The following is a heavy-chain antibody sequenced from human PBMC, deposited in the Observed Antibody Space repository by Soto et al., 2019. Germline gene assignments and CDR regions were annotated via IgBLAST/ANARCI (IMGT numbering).Heavy chain of an antibody. CDR3: AKDLGSPTVVTPELEFDY. CDR2: IGSGGST. D-gene: IGHD4-17*01. V-gene: IGHV3-23*01. Sequence: GGSLRLSCAASGFTFSSYAMTWVRQAPGKGLEWVSAIGSGGSTYYADSVKGRFTISRDNSRNTLYLQMNSLRADDTAVYYCAKDLGSPTVVTPELEFDYWGQGALVTVSS. J-gene: IGHJ4*02. CDR1: GFTFSSYA.